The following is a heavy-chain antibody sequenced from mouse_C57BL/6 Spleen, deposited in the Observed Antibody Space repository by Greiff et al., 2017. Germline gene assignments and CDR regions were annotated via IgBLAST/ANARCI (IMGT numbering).Heavy chain of an antibody. D-gene: IGHD1-1*02. CDR3: ARYGVGSYDWYFDV. CDR1: GFTFTDYY. CDR2: IRNKANGYTT. Sequence: DVKLVESGGGLVQPGGSLSLSCAASGFTFTDYYMSWVRQPPGKALEWLGFIRNKANGYTTEYSASVKGRFTISRDNSQSILYLQMNALRAEDSATYYCARYGVGSYDWYFDVWGTGTTVTVSS. J-gene: IGHJ1*03. V-gene: IGHV7-3*01.